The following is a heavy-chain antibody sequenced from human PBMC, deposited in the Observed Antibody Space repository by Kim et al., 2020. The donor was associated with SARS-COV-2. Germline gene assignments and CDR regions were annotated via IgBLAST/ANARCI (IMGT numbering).Heavy chain of an antibody. Sequence: GGSLRLSCVASGFTFRSYEMDWVRQAPGKGLEWVSYISSGGNTMYYADSVKGRFTISRDNARNALYMQMNSLRAEDTAVYYCARDAGSGLPIDYWGQGTPVTVSS. CDR2: ISSGGNTM. CDR3: ARDAGSGLPIDY. D-gene: IGHD2-15*01. V-gene: IGHV3-48*03. CDR1: GFTFRSYE. J-gene: IGHJ4*02.